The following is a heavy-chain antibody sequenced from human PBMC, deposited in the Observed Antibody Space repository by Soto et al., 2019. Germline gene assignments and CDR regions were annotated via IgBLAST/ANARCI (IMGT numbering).Heavy chain of an antibody. CDR1: GVSISSSSYY. CDR3: AGHTRLDYGDKRGYFDY. CDR2: IYYSGST. Sequence: SETLSLTCTVSGVSISSSSYYWGWIRQPPGKGLEWIGSIYYSGSTYYNPSLKSRVTISVDTSKNQFSLKLSSVTAADTAVYYCAGHTRLDYGDKRGYFDYWGQGTLVTVSS. J-gene: IGHJ4*02. D-gene: IGHD4-17*01. V-gene: IGHV4-39*01.